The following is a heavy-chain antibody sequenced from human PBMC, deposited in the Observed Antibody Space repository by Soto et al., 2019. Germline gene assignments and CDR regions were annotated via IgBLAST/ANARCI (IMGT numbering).Heavy chain of an antibody. Sequence: GGSLRLSCAASGFTCINYAMSWVRQAPGKGLEWVSTIGTSGGTYYPDSVRGRFTISRDNSRNTLYLQMNSLRPEDTAVYYCAKRAPYYFDSWGQGTQVTVSS. CDR1: GFTCINYA. CDR3: AKRAPYYFDS. CDR2: IGTSGGT. V-gene: IGHV3-23*01. J-gene: IGHJ4*02.